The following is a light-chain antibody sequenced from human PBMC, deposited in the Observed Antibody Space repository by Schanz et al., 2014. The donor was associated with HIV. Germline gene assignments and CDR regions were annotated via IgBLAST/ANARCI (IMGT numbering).Light chain of an antibody. CDR2: GAS. V-gene: IGKV3D-15*01. Sequence: EIVMTQSPATLSVSPGERATLSCRASQSVSSNLAWYQQKPGQAPRLLIYGASSRATGTPDRFSGGESGTYFTLTISSLQSEDSAVYFCQQYSNWPFTFGQGTRLEIK. CDR1: QSVSSN. CDR3: QQYSNWPFT. J-gene: IGKJ5*01.